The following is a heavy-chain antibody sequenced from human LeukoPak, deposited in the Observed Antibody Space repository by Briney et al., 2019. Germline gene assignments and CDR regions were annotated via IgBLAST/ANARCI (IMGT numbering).Heavy chain of an antibody. CDR1: GYTLTELS. V-gene: IGHV1-24*01. CDR2: FDPESGKI. CDR3: ATRIHSSSYYYYMDV. Sequence: ASVKVSCNISGYTLTELSIHWVRQAPGKGLEWVGGFDPESGKIIYAKKFQGRVTMTEETSTGTAYMELSSLRSEDTAVYYCATRIHSSSYYYYMDVWGKGTTVTISS. J-gene: IGHJ6*03. D-gene: IGHD6-13*01.